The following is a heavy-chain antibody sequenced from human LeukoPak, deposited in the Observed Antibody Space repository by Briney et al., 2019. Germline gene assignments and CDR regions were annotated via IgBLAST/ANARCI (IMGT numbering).Heavy chain of an antibody. CDR1: GFTFSSYW. CDR3: ARAADYGDYVLFDY. Sequence: GGSLRLSRAASGFTFSSYWMSWVRQAPGKGLEWVANIKQDGSEKYYVDSVKGRFTISRDNAKNSLYLQMNSLRAEDTAVYYCARAADYGDYVLFDYWGQGTLVTVSS. D-gene: IGHD4-17*01. J-gene: IGHJ4*02. CDR2: IKQDGSEK. V-gene: IGHV3-7*01.